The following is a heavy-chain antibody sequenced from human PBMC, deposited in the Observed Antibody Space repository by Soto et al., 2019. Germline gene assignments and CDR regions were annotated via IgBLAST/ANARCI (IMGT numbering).Heavy chain of an antibody. Sequence: DVQLVESGGGLVKPGGSLRLSCAASGFTFSSYSMNWVRQAPGKGLEWVSSISSSSSYIYYADSVKGRFTISRDNAKNSLYLQMNSLRAEDTAVYYCARDVTNFGVVPGYYGMDVWGQGTTVTVSS. D-gene: IGHD3-3*01. V-gene: IGHV3-21*01. CDR2: ISSSSSYI. J-gene: IGHJ6*02. CDR1: GFTFSSYS. CDR3: ARDVTNFGVVPGYYGMDV.